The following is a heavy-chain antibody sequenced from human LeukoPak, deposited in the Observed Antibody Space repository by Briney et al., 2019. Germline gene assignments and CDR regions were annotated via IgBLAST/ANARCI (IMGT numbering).Heavy chain of an antibody. CDR2: MNPKSGNT. Sequence: ASVKVSCKAAGYTFSTYDISWVRQATGQGLEWMGWMNPKSGNTLYAQKFQGRVTMTRNTSISTAYMELSSVRSDDTAVYYCARVVVAAAGKLDYWGQGTLVTVSS. CDR3: ARVVVAAAGKLDY. CDR1: GYTFSTYD. J-gene: IGHJ4*02. D-gene: IGHD6-13*01. V-gene: IGHV1-8*01.